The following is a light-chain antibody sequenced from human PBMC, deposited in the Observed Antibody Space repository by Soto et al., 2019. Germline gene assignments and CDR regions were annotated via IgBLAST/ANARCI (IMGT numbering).Light chain of an antibody. V-gene: IGKV1-5*03. Sequence: LQMTQSPSTLSASVGDTVTITCRASQSINSGLVWYQQKPGRAPKLLIYKASTLESGVPSRFSGSGSGTEFTLTISSLQPDDFATYYCQQYNYLWTLGQGTKVEIK. CDR3: QQYNYLWT. CDR1: QSINSG. CDR2: KAS. J-gene: IGKJ1*01.